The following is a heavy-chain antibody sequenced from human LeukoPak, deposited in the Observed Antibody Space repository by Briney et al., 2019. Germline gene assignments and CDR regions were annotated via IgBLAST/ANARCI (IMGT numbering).Heavy chain of an antibody. D-gene: IGHD3-9*01. V-gene: IGHV6-1*01. Sequence: SQTLSLTCAISGDSVSSQSATWNWIRQSPSRGLEWLGRTYYRSKWYNDYAISMKGRITITPDTPKNQFSLQLKSVTPEDTAVYYCARDHWYDILSFDYWGQGSLVTVSS. J-gene: IGHJ4*02. CDR1: GDSVSSQSAT. CDR2: TYYRSKWYN. CDR3: ARDHWYDILSFDY.